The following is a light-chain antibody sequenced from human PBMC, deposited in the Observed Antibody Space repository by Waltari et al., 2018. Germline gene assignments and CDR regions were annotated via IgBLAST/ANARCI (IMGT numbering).Light chain of an antibody. V-gene: IGLV2-23*02. CDR3: SSYAGSSKGV. Sequence: QSALTQPASVSGSPGPSITISCTGTSSYVGNYKRVPWYQQHPGKAPKLMIYAVSKRPSGVSDRFSGSKSGDMASLTISGLQPEDEAEYFCSSYAGSSKGVFGGGTKVTVL. CDR2: AVS. J-gene: IGLJ2*01. CDR1: SSYVGNYKR.